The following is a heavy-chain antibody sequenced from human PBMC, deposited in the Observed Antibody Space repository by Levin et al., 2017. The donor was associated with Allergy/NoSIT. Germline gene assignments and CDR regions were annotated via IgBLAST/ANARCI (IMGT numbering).Heavy chain of an antibody. CDR2: INPNSGGT. V-gene: IGHV1-2*02. CDR1: GYTFTGYY. Sequence: ASVKVSCKASGYTFTGYYMHWLRQAPGQGLEWMGWINPNSGGTNLAQKFKGRVTMTRDTSTSTAYMELRRLRSDDTALYYCERVVYDSDYYYGLDVWGQGTTVTVSS. CDR3: ERVVYDSDYYYGLDV. J-gene: IGHJ6*02. D-gene: IGHD2-8*02.